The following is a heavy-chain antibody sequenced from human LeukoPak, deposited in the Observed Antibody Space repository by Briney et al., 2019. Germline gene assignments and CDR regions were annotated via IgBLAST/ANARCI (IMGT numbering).Heavy chain of an antibody. J-gene: IGHJ5*02. CDR3: AREGGRFFDP. D-gene: IGHD3-16*01. V-gene: IGHV5-51*01. CDR2: IYPGDSDA. Sequence: GESLKISCKGDGYSFSNYWIAWVRQMPGKGLEWMGIIYPGDSDARYSASFQGQVTFSVDTSINTAYIEWSSLQASDTATYFCAREGGRFFDPWGQGTLVTVSS. CDR1: GYSFSNYW.